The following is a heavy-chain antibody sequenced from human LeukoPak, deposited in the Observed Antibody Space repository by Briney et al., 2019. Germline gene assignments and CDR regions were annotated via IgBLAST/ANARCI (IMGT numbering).Heavy chain of an antibody. CDR3: ARANGGNRYYFDY. CDR2: IIPIFGTA. V-gene: IGHV1-69*05. D-gene: IGHD4-23*01. J-gene: IGHJ4*02. Sequence: SAKVSCKASGGTFSSYAISWVRQAPGQGLEWMGGIIPIFGTANYAQKFQGRVTITTDESTSTAYMELSSLRSEDTAVYYCARANGGNRYYFDYWGQGTLVTVSS. CDR1: GGTFSSYA.